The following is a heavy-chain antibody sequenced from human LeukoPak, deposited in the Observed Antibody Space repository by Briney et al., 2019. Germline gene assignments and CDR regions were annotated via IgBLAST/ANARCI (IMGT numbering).Heavy chain of an antibody. Sequence: PSETLSLTCAVSGYSISSGYYWGWIRQPPGKGLEWIGRIYTSGSTNYNPSLKSRVTISVDTSKNQFSLKLSSVTAADTAVYYCARDLYSSGWYGENFYYYMDVWGKGTTVTVSS. V-gene: IGHV4-38-2*02. CDR2: IYTSGST. CDR1: GYSISSGYY. J-gene: IGHJ6*03. CDR3: ARDLYSSGWYGENFYYYMDV. D-gene: IGHD6-19*01.